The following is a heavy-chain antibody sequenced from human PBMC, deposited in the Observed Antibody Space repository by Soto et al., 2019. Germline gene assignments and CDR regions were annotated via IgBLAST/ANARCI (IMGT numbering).Heavy chain of an antibody. CDR2: IYYSGST. CDR3: ARTVTTPRYNWFDP. Sequence: QLQLQESGPGLVKPSETLSLTCTVSGGSISSSSYYWGWIRQPPGKGLEWIGSIYYSGSTYYNPSHKSRVTISVDTSKNQFSLKLSSVTAADTAVYYCARTVTTPRYNWFDPWGQGTLVTVSS. CDR1: GGSISSSSYY. D-gene: IGHD4-17*01. J-gene: IGHJ5*02. V-gene: IGHV4-39*01.